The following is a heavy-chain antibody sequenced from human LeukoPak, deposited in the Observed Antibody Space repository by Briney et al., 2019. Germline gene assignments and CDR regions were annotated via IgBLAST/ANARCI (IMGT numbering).Heavy chain of an antibody. CDR3: ARQTYYYDSSGYYEVGYFDY. V-gene: IGHV4-59*08. D-gene: IGHD3-22*01. Sequence: SETLSLTCTVSGGSTSSYYWSWIRQPPGKGLEWIGYIYYSGSTNYNPSLKRRVTISVDPSKNQFSLKLSSVTAADTAVYYCARQTYYYDSSGYYEVGYFDYWGQGTLVTVSS. CDR2: IYYSGST. J-gene: IGHJ4*02. CDR1: GGSTSSYY.